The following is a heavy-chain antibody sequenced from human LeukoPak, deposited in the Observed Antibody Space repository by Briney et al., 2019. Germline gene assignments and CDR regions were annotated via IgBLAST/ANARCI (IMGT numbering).Heavy chain of an antibody. CDR3: ARGFNYDILTGYSPPYGMDV. Sequence: GGSLRLSCAASGFTFSSFSMNWVRQAPGKGLEWVSCITGSSTTIYSADSVKGRFTISRDNAKNSPYLQMNSLRDEDTAVYYCARGFNYDILTGYSPPYGMDVWGQGTTVTVSS. CDR1: GFTFSSFS. D-gene: IGHD3-9*01. CDR2: ITGSSTTI. J-gene: IGHJ6*02. V-gene: IGHV3-48*02.